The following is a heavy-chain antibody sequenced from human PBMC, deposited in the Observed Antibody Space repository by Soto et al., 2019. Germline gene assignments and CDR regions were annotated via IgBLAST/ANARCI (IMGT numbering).Heavy chain of an antibody. CDR2: IIPILGIA. Sequence: QVQLVQSGAEVKKPGSSVKVSCKASGGTFSSYTIRWVRQAPGQGLEWMGRIIPILGIANYAQKFQGRVTITADKSTSTAYMELSSLRSEDTAVYYCATRYCSSTSCYAGSYYYYYMDVWGKGTTVTVSS. V-gene: IGHV1-69*02. CDR3: ATRYCSSTSCYAGSYYYYYMDV. CDR1: GGTFSSYT. J-gene: IGHJ6*03. D-gene: IGHD2-2*01.